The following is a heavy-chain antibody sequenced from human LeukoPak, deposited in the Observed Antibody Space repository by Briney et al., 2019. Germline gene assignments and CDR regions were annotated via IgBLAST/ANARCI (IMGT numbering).Heavy chain of an antibody. D-gene: IGHD6-19*01. CDR1: GGSIGSDY. J-gene: IGHJ4*02. CDR3: AKYGNSGWVIDN. CDR2: IYYTGGT. Sequence: PSETLSLTCTVSGGSIGSDYWTWIRQPPGKGLEYIGYIYYTGGTNYNPSLKSRVTISVDTSKNQFSLKLSTVTAAHTAVYFCAKYGNSGWVIDNWGQGTLVTVSS. V-gene: IGHV4-59*08.